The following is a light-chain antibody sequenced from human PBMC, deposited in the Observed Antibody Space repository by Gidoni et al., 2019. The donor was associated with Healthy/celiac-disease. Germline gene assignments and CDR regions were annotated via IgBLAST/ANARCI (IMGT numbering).Light chain of an antibody. V-gene: IGKV3-15*01. J-gene: IGKJ3*01. CDR3: QQYNNWPFT. CDR1: QSVSSN. CDR2: GAS. Sequence: EIVMTQSPATLSVFPGERATLSCRASQSVSSNLAWYQQKPGQAPRLLIYGASTRATGIPARFSGSGSGTEFTLTISSLQSEDFAVYYCQQYNNWPFTFGPGTKVDIK.